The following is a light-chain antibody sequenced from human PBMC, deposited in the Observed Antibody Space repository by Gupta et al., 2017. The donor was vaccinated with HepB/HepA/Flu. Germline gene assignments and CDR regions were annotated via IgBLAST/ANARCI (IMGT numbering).Light chain of an antibody. CDR1: SSNIGTNT. CDR3: AAGDGRYVV. J-gene: IGLJ2*01. Sequence: QSVLTQPPSTSGTPGQRVTISCSGSSSNIGTNTVTWYQQVPGTAPKLLIYSDNQRPSGVPDRFSGSKSGTSASLAIKGLQSEDEDDYYCAAGDGRYVVFGGGTKLTVL. CDR2: SDN. V-gene: IGLV1-44*01.